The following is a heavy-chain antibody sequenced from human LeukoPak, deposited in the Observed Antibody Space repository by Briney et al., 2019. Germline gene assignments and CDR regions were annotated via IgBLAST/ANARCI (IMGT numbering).Heavy chain of an antibody. V-gene: IGHV4-39*01. CDR2: IYNTAST. D-gene: IGHD4/OR15-4a*01. Sequence: SETLSLTGTISGASISSGTGYWAWIRQSPGKGLEWIGSIYNTASTYYNPSFKGRLTLSVDTSKNQIALELRSVTATDAAMYYCATNKTMVTTVRWIQPWGEGPLVIVSS. CDR1: GASISSGTGY. J-gene: IGHJ1*01. CDR3: ATNKTMVTTVRWIQP.